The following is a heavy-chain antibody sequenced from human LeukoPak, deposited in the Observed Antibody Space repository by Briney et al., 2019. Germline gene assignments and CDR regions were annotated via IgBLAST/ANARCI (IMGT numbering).Heavy chain of an antibody. D-gene: IGHD2-15*01. CDR3: ARISQSSGGFYY. CDR2: ISYRGST. V-gene: IGHV4-31*02. CDR1: GGSISNSGGFY. J-gene: IGHJ4*02. Sequence: TSETLSLTCTVSGGSISNSGGFYWSWIRQHPGNGLKWIGFISYRGSTYYNPSLKSRVSMSVATSRSQFSLRLSCVTDDDTAVYYCARISQSSGGFYYWGQGTLVTVSS.